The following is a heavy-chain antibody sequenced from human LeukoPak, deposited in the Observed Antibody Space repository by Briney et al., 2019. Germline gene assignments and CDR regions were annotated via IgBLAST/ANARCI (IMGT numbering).Heavy chain of an antibody. J-gene: IGHJ4*02. Sequence: TGGSLRLSCAASGFTFSSYAMSWVRQAPGKGLEWVSGISGGGGSTYYADSVKGRFTISRDNSKNTLYLQMNSLRADDTAVYYCAKDGCGSDRSYFFDYWGQGTLVTVSS. CDR3: AKDGCGSDRSYFFDY. V-gene: IGHV3-23*01. CDR1: GFTFSSYA. CDR2: ISGGGGST. D-gene: IGHD2-21*02.